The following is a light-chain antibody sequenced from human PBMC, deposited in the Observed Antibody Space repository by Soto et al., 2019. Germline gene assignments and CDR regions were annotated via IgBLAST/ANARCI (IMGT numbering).Light chain of an antibody. J-gene: IGLJ2*01. CDR1: SSNIGSNT. V-gene: IGLV1-44*01. Sequence: QAVVTQPPSASGTPGQRVTISCSGSSSNIGSNTVNWYQQLPGTATKLLIYSNNQRPSGVPDRFSGSKSGTSASLAISGLQSEDAADYYCAAWDDSLNGVVFGGGTKVTVL. CDR2: SNN. CDR3: AAWDDSLNGVV.